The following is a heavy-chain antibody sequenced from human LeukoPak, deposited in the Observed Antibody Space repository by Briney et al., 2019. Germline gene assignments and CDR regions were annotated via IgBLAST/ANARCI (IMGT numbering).Heavy chain of an antibody. D-gene: IGHD3-3*02. CDR3: ARYRKTISSRYFDY. J-gene: IGHJ4*02. Sequence: ASQTLSLTCTVSGGSISSGGYYWSWIRQHPGKGLEWIGYIYYSGSTYYNPSLKSRVTISADTSKNQFSLKLSSVTAADTAVYYCARYRKTISSRYFDYWGQGTLVTVSS. CDR1: GGSISSGGYY. V-gene: IGHV4-31*03. CDR2: IYYSGST.